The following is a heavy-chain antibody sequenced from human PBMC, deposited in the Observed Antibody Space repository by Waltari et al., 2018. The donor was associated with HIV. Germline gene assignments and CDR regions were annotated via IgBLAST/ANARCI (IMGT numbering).Heavy chain of an antibody. Sequence: EVQLVESGGGLVQPGGSLRLSCAASGFTFSSYWMSWVRQAPGKGLEWVANIKQDGSEKYYVDSVKGRVTISRDNAKNSLYLQMNSLRAEDTAVYYCARDRRGDAFDIWGQGTMVTVSS. V-gene: IGHV3-7*01. CDR1: GFTFSSYW. CDR2: IKQDGSEK. J-gene: IGHJ3*02. CDR3: ARDRRGDAFDI.